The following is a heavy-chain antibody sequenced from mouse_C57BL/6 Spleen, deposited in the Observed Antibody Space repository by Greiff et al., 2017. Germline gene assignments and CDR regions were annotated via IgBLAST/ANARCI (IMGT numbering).Heavy chain of an antibody. V-gene: IGHV1-42*01. D-gene: IGHD1-1*02. Sequence: EVQLQESGPELVKPGASVKISCKASGYSFTGYYMNWVKQSPEQSLEWIGEINPSTGGTTYNQKFKGKATLTVDKSSSTAYMQLKSLTSEDSAVYYGARSGDGGYAMEGWGKGTSVTVSS. CDR3: ARSGDGGYAMEG. CDR2: INPSTGGT. J-gene: IGHJ4*01. CDR1: GYSFTGYY.